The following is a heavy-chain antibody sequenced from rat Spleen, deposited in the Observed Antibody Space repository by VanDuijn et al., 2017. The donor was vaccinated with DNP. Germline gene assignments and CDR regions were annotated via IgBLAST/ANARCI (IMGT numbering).Heavy chain of an antibody. V-gene: IGHV5-22*01. CDR1: GFTFSNYY. CDR2: ISYEGSRT. Sequence: EVKLVESGGGLVQPGRSLKLSCAASGFTFSNYYMAWVRQAPKKGLEWVAYISYEGSRTYYRDSVKGRFTLSRDNAKSTLYLQKDSLRSEETATYYCVRHEYQACYYWGQGVMVTVSS. J-gene: IGHJ2*01. CDR3: VRHEYQACYY.